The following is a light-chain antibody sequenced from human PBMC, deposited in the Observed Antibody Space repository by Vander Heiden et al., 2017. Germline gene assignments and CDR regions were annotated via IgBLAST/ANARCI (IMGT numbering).Light chain of an antibody. V-gene: IGKV3-11*01. CDR2: DAS. CDR3: QQRSNWPPGG. J-gene: IGKJ3*01. CDR1: QSVSSY. Sequence: EIVLTQSPATLSLSPGERATLSCRASQSVSSYLAWYQQKPGQAPRLLLYDASNRATGIPARFSGSGSGTDFTLTISSLEPEDFAVYYCQQRSNWPPGGFGPGTKVDIK.